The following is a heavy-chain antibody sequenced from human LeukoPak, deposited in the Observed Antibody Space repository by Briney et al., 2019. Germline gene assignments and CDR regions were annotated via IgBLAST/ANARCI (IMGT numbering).Heavy chain of an antibody. CDR2: IYYSGST. D-gene: IGHD1-14*01. Sequence: SETLSLTCTVSGGAISSYYWSWIRQPPGKGLEWIGYIYYSGSTNYNPSLKSRVTISVDTSKNQFSLKLSSVTAADTAVYYCARHEDLSRIDYWGQGTLVTVSS. V-gene: IGHV4-59*08. J-gene: IGHJ4*02. CDR1: GGAISSYY. CDR3: ARHEDLSRIDY.